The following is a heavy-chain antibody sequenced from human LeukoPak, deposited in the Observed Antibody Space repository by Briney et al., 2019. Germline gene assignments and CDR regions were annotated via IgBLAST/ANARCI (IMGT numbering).Heavy chain of an antibody. CDR3: AKKGRFGAYDFWSGYDRGAVDAFDI. D-gene: IGHD3-3*01. CDR2: ISYDGSNK. V-gene: IGHV3-30*18. CDR1: GFTFSSYG. J-gene: IGHJ3*02. Sequence: GGSLRLSCAASGFTFSSYGMHWVRQAPGKGLEWVAVISYDGSNKYYADSVKGRFTISRDNSKNTLYLQMNSLRAEDTAVYYCAKKGRFGAYDFWSGYDRGAVDAFDIWGQGTMVTVSS.